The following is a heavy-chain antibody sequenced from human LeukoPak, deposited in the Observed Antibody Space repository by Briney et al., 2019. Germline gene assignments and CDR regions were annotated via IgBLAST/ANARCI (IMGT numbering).Heavy chain of an antibody. Sequence: ASVKVSCKASRYTFTSYVISWVRQAPGQGLEWMGWISAYNGNTNYAQKLQCRVTMTTDTSTSTAYMELRSLRSDHTAMYYCARLGGYSYGYVVASSNAFDIWGQGTMVTVSS. CDR1: RYTFTSYV. V-gene: IGHV1-18*01. CDR2: ISAYNGNT. CDR3: ARLGGYSYGYVVASSNAFDI. J-gene: IGHJ3*02. D-gene: IGHD5-18*01.